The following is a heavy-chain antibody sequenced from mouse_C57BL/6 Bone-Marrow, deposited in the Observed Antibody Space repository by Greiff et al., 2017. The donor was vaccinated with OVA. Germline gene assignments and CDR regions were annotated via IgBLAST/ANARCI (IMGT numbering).Heavy chain of an antibody. J-gene: IGHJ1*03. CDR2: IWWDDDK. D-gene: IGHD4-1*01. CDR3: ARMSLLGPWYFDV. CDR1: GFSLSTFGMG. V-gene: IGHV8-8*01. Sequence: QVQLKESGPGILQPSQTLSLTCSFSGFSLSTFGMGVGWIRQPSGKGLEWLAHIWWDDDKYYNPALKSRLTISKDTSKNQVFLKIANVDTADTATYYCARMSLLGPWYFDVWGTGTTVTVSS.